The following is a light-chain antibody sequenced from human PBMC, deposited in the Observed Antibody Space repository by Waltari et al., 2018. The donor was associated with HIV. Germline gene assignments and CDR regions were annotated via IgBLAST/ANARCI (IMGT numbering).Light chain of an antibody. CDR3: CSYAGNYSYV. Sequence: QSALTQPRSVSGSPGQSVTISCTGTSSDVGDSTYVSWYRQNPGKVPKLMIYDVSKRPSGVPDRFSGSRSGNTASLTISGLQAEDEADHFCCSYAGNYSYVFGSGSRVTVL. J-gene: IGLJ1*01. CDR1: SSDVGDSTY. V-gene: IGLV2-11*01. CDR2: DVS.